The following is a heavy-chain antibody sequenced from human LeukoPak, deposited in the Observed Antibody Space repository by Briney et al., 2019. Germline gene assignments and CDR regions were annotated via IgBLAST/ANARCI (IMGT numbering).Heavy chain of an antibody. CDR3: ARGPPLFDP. CDR1: GFTVSSDY. Sequence: PGGSLRLSCAASGFTVSSDYMSWVRQAPGKGLEWVSLINSGGRAYYADSVKGRFTISRDNTKNTLYLEMNSLRAEDTAVYYCARGPPLFDPWGQGTLVAVSS. J-gene: IGHJ5*02. V-gene: IGHV3-53*01. CDR2: INSGGRA.